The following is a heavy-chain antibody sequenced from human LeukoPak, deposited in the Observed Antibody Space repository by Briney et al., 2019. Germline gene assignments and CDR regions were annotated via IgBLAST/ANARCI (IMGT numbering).Heavy chain of an antibody. CDR2: INPNSGGT. D-gene: IGHD1-1*01. J-gene: IGHJ3*02. CDR3: ARVASTTRRHDAFDI. Sequence: ASVKVSCKASGYTFTGYYMHWVRQAPGQGLEWMGWINPNSGGTNYAQKFQGRATMTRDTSISTAYMELSRLRSDDTAVYYCARVASTTRRHDAFDIWGLGTMVTVSS. V-gene: IGHV1-2*02. CDR1: GYTFTGYY.